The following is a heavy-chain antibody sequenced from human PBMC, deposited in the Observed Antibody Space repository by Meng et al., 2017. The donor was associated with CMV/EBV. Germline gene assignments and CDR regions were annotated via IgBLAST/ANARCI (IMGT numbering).Heavy chain of an antibody. J-gene: IGHJ4*02. V-gene: IGHV3-30-3*01. Sequence: GGSLRLSCAASGFTFSSYAIHWVRQAPGKGLEWVAVISSDGSKAYYADSVRGRFTISRDNSKNTLHLQMVSLRAEDTAVYYCARVGGLEFDYWGQGTLVTVSS. CDR3: ARVGGLEFDY. CDR2: ISSDGSKA. D-gene: IGHD3/OR15-3a*01. CDR1: GFTFSSYA.